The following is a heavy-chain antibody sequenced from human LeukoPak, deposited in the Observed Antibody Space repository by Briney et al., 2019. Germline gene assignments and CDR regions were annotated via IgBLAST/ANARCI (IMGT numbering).Heavy chain of an antibody. V-gene: IGHV1-2*02. CDR3: ARDRAEMRAYYYDSSGYSLDY. D-gene: IGHD3-22*01. Sequence: ASVKVSCKASGYPFTGYYMHWVRQAPGQGLEWMGWINPNSGGTNYAQKFQGRVTMTRDTSISTAYMELSRLRSDDTAVYYCARDRAEMRAYYYDSSGYSLDYWGQGTLVTVSS. CDR1: GYPFTGYY. CDR2: INPNSGGT. J-gene: IGHJ4*02.